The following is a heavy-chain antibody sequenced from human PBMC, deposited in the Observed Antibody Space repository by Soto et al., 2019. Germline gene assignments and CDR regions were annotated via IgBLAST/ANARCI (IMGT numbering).Heavy chain of an antibody. CDR1: GFIFTSYW. CDR2: IKEDGSDK. Sequence: EVQLVESGGGLVQPGGSLRLSCVGSGFIFTSYWMAWVRQAPGTGLEWVANIKEDGSDKYYMYSVKGRFTISRDNAKNSLFLQMNSLRAEDTAIYYCVTTAAAAGSDSGQGTLVTVSS. V-gene: IGHV3-7*01. D-gene: IGHD6-13*01. CDR3: VTTAAAAGSD. J-gene: IGHJ4*02.